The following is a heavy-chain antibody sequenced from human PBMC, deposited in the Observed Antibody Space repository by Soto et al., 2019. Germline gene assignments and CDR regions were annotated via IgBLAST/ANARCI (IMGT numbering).Heavy chain of an antibody. J-gene: IGHJ6*02. V-gene: IGHV1-69*13. CDR1: GGTFSRYA. CDR3: ASQDTPSYGMDV. D-gene: IGHD2-15*01. Sequence: SVKVSCKASGGTFSRYAISWVRQAPGQGLEWMGGIIPMFGTANYAQKFQGRVTITADESTSTAYMELSSLRSEDTAVYYCASQDTPSYGMDVWGQGTTVTAP. CDR2: IIPMFGTA.